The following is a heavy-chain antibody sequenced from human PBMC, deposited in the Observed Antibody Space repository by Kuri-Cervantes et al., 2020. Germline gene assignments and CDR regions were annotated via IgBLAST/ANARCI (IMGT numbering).Heavy chain of an antibody. CDR2: IYHSGGT. CDR1: GGSISSGGYS. D-gene: IGHD4-17*01. Sequence: SQTLSLTCAVSGGSISSGGYSWSWIRQPPGKGLEWIGYIYHSGGTYYNPSLKSRVTISVDTSKNQFSLKLSSVTAADTAVYYCARGTAPDYWGQGTLITVSS. V-gene: IGHV4-30-2*01. CDR3: ARGTAPDY. J-gene: IGHJ4*02.